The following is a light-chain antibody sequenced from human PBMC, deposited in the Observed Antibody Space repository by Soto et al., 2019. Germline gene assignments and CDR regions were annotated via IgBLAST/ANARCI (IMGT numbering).Light chain of an antibody. CDR1: SSDVGGYNY. V-gene: IGLV2-14*01. J-gene: IGLJ1*01. CDR3: TSYTSNITYV. Sequence: QSALTQPASVSGSPGQSLTISCTGTSSDVGGYNYVSWYQQHPGKAPKLLIYEVSYRPSGVSNRFSGSKSGNAASLTISGLQAEDEADYYCTSYTSNITYVFGTGTKVTVL. CDR2: EVS.